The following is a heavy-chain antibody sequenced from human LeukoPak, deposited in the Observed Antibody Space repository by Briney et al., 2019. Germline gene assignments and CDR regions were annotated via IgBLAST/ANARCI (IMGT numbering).Heavy chain of an antibody. CDR1: GYTFTSYD. CDR2: MNPNSGNT. V-gene: IGHV1-8*01. CDR3: ARGRRCSGGSCYSVWLY. D-gene: IGHD2-15*01. Sequence: GASVKVSCKASGYTFTSYDINWVRQATGQGLEWMGWMNPNSGNTGYAQKCQGRGTMTSNTSISTAYMELSSLRSEDTAVYYCARGRRCSGGSCYSVWLYWGQGTLVTVSS. J-gene: IGHJ4*02.